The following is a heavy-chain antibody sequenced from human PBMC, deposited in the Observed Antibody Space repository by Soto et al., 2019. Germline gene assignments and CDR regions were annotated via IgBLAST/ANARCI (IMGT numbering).Heavy chain of an antibody. V-gene: IGHV3-11*01. CDR3: ARDALDCSSTSCYLNWFDP. CDR1: GFTFSDYY. CDR2: ISSSGSTI. Sequence: QVQLVESGGGLVKPGGSLRLSCAASGFTFSDYYMSWFRQAPGKGLEWVSYISSSGSTIYYADSVKGRLTISRDNAKNTLYLQMNSLRAEDTAVYYCARDALDCSSTSCYLNWFDPWGQGTLVTVSS. J-gene: IGHJ5*02. D-gene: IGHD2-2*01.